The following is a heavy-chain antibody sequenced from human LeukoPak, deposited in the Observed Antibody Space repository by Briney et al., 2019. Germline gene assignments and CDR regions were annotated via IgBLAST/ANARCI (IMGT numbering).Heavy chain of an antibody. CDR2: IRYDGSNK. CDR1: GFTFSNSA. D-gene: IGHD6-13*01. J-gene: IGHJ4*02. Sequence: GGSLRLSCTASGFTFSNSAMHWVRQARGKGLEWVAFIRYDGSNKYYADSVKGRFTISRDNSKNTLYLQMNSLRAEDTAVYYCAKDQRLYSSSRGYFDYWGQGTLVTVSS. V-gene: IGHV3-30*02. CDR3: AKDQRLYSSSRGYFDY.